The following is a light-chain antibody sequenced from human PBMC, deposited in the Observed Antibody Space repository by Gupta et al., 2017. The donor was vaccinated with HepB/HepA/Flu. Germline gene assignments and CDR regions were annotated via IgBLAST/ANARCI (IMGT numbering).Light chain of an antibody. CDR2: DDS. Sequence: APGKTAMITCGGNNIGSKSVHWYQQKPGQAPVLVVYDDSDRPSGIPERFSGSNSGNTATLTISRVEAGDEADYYCQVWDSSSDHPDVVFGGGTKLTVL. CDR1: NIGSKS. CDR3: QVWDSSSDHPDVV. J-gene: IGLJ2*01. V-gene: IGLV3-21*03.